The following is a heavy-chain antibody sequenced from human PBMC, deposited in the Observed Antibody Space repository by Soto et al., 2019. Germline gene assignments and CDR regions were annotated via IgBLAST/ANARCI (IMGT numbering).Heavy chain of an antibody. CDR2: ISAYNGNT. V-gene: IGHV1-18*01. D-gene: IGHD2-15*01. CDR3: XXXXXXXWWXX. Sequence: QVQLVQSGAEVKKPGASVKVSCKASGYTFTSYGISWVXXXXXXGLEWMGWISAYNGNTNYAQKLQGRVTMTTDTSTSTAYXXXXXXXXXXXXXXXXXXXXXXXWWXXWXQGTMVTVSS. CDR1: GYTFTSYG. J-gene: IGHJ3*02.